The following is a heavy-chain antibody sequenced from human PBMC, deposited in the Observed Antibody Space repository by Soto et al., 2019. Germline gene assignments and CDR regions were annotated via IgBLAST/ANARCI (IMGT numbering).Heavy chain of an antibody. Sequence: SGPTLVNPTQTLTLTFTFSGFSLSTSGMCVSWIRQPPGKALEWLARIDWDDDKYYSTSLKTRLTISKDTSKNQVVLTMTNMDPVDTATYYCARDSVALYYYYYGMDVWGQGTKVTVS. V-gene: IGHV2-70*11. J-gene: IGHJ6*02. CDR1: GFSLSTSGMC. CDR2: IDWDDDK. D-gene: IGHD2-21*01. CDR3: ARDSVALYYYYYGMDV.